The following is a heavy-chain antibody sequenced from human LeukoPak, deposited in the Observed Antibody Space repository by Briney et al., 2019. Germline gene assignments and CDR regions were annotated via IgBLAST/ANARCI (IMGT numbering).Heavy chain of an antibody. CDR3: AKFYDISTGYFDC. J-gene: IGHJ4*02. CDR1: GFTFSSYA. Sequence: GGSLRLSCAASGFTFSSYAMSWVRQSPGKGLEWVSAISGGGGSTYYADSVKGRFTISRDNSKNTLYLQMNSLRAEDTAVYYCAKFYDISTGYFDCWGQGTLVTVSS. CDR2: ISGGGGST. D-gene: IGHD3-9*01. V-gene: IGHV3-23*01.